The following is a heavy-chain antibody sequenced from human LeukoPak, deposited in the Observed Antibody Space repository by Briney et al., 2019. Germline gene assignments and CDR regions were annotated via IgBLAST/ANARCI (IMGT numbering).Heavy chain of an antibody. CDR2: IYTSGST. V-gene: IGHV4-61*02. D-gene: IGHD1-26*01. J-gene: IGHJ4*02. CDR3: ARGGSVVGATIDY. Sequence: SETLSLTCTVSGGSISSGSYYWSWIRQPAGKGLEWIGRIYTSGSTNYNPSLKSRVTISVDTSKNQFSLKLSSVTAADTAVYYCARGGSVVGATIDYWGQGTLSPSPQ. CDR1: GGSISSGSYY.